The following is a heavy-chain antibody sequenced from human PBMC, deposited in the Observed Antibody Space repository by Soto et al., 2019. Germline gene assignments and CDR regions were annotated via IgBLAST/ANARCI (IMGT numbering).Heavy chain of an antibody. CDR1: GFTFSSYS. D-gene: IGHD3-22*01. Sequence: EVQLVESGGGLVQPGGSLRLSCAASGFTFSSYSMNWVRQAPGKGLAWASYISSSSSTIYYADSVKGRFTISRDNAKNSLYLQMNSLRAEDTAVYYCARGAYYYDSSGLSYWGQGTLVTVSS. J-gene: IGHJ4*02. CDR2: ISSSSSTI. CDR3: ARGAYYYDSSGLSY. V-gene: IGHV3-48*01.